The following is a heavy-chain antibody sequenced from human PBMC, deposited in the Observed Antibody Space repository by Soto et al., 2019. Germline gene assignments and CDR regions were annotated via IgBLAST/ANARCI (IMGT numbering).Heavy chain of an antibody. J-gene: IGHJ5*02. CDR3: ARDGFCTSTTCRVGNWFDP. CDR1: VGSFSGYY. V-gene: IGHV4-34*01. D-gene: IGHD2-2*01. CDR2: INHRGST. Sequence: ETLSLTGVVYVGSFSGYYWSWIRQSPGKGLEWIGGINHRGSTNYNPSLESRVTISVDTSKNQFSLKLPSVTAADTAMYYCARDGFCTSTTCRVGNWFDPWGQGTLVTVSS.